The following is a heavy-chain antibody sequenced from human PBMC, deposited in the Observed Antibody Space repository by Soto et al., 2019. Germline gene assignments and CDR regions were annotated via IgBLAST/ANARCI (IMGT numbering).Heavy chain of an antibody. Sequence: GGSLRLSCAASGFTFSSFWMHWVRQAPGKGLVWVSRINNDGSSTAYADSVKGRFTISRDNAKSTLYLQVTSLRAEDTAVYYCARDPLIGNTDYGLDVWGPGTTVTVSS. D-gene: IGHD2-21*01. J-gene: IGHJ6*02. CDR3: ARDPLIGNTDYGLDV. V-gene: IGHV3-74*01. CDR1: GFTFSSFW. CDR2: INNDGSST.